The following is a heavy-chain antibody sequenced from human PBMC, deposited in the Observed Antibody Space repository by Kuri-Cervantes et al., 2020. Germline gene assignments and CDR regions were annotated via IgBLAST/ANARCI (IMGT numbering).Heavy chain of an antibody. CDR2: IYYSGST. D-gene: IGHD3-22*01. J-gene: IGHJ4*02. CDR1: GGSISSYY. CDR3: ARVSTVREGWLSRYYFDY. V-gene: IGHV4-59*12. Sequence: GSLRLSCTVSGGSISSYYWSWIRQSPGKGLEWIGYIYYSGSTNYNPSLKSRVTISVDTSKNQFSLKLSSVTAADTAVYYCARVSTVREGWLSRYYFDYWGQGTLVTVSS.